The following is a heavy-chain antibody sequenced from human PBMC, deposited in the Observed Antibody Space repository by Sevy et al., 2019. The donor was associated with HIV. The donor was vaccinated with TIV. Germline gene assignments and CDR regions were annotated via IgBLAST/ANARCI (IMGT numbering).Heavy chain of an antibody. CDR2: IWFDGSNQ. Sequence: GGSLRLSCAASGFTFGSYGMHWVRQAPGKGLEWVAVIWFDGSNQYYGDSVKGRFTISRDNSKNTVYQHMNSLRVDDTAVDYCAGERGSDWYLDFWGQGTLVTVSS. J-gene: IGHJ4*02. V-gene: IGHV3-33*01. CDR3: AGERGSDWYLDF. CDR1: GFTFGSYG. D-gene: IGHD6-19*01.